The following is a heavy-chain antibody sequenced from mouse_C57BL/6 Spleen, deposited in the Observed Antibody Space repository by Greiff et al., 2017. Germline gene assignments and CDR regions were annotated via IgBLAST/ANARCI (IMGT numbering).Heavy chain of an antibody. CDR3: ARSDLLGY. D-gene: IGHD1-1*01. Sequence: VQLQQSGPELVKPGASVKISCKASGYSFTGYYMNWVKQSPEKSLEWIGEINPSTGGTTYNQKFKAKATLTVDKTSSTAYMQLKSLTSEDSAVDYCARSDLLGYWGQGTTLTVSS. CDR1: GYSFTGYY. J-gene: IGHJ2*01. CDR2: INPSTGGT. V-gene: IGHV1-42*01.